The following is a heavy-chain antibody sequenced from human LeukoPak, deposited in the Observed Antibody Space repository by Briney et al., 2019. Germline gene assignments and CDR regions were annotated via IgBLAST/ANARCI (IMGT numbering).Heavy chain of an antibody. CDR2: ISGSGGST. J-gene: IGHJ4*02. D-gene: IGHD6-6*01. CDR3: AKASTSYSSSSPSDY. V-gene: IGHV3-23*01. Sequence: GGSLRLSCAASGFTFSSYAMSWVRQAPGKGLEWVSAISGSGGSTYYADSVKGRFTISRDSSKNTLYLQMNSLRAEDTAVYYCAKASTSYSSSSPSDYWGQGTLVTVSS. CDR1: GFTFSSYA.